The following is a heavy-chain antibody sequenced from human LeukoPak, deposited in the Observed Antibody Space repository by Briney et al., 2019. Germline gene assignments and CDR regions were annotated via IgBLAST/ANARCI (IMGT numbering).Heavy chain of an antibody. CDR2: IYPRDGST. CDR1: GYSFTSNY. CDR3: ARDQEAFDY. Sequence: ASVKVSCKVSGYSFTSNYIHWVRQAPGQGLEWMGMIYPRDGSTSYAQKFQGRVTVTRDTSTSTVRMELSGLRSEDTAVYYCARDQEAFDYWGQGTLVTVSS. J-gene: IGHJ4*02. V-gene: IGHV1-46*01.